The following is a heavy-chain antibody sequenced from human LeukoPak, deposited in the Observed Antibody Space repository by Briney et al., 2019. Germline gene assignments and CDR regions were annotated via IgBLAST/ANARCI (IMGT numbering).Heavy chain of an antibody. CDR3: AREALFRDFWSGYYARYNWFDP. CDR2: INYSGST. CDR1: GGSFSGYY. D-gene: IGHD3-3*01. J-gene: IGHJ5*02. V-gene: IGHV4-34*01. Sequence: PSETLSLTCAVYGGSFSGYYWSWIRQPPGKGLEWIGEINYSGSTNYNPSLKSRVTISVDTSKNQFSLKLSSVTAADTAVYYCAREALFRDFWSGYYARYNWFDPWGQGTLVTVSS.